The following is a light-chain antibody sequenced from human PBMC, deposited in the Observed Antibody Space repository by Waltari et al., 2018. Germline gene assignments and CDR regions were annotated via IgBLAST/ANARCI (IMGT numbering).Light chain of an antibody. CDR2: DGN. V-gene: IGLV2-14*03. CDR1: SSDIGGYNY. CDR3: CLYASSYTPFFV. J-gene: IGLJ1*01. Sequence: QSALTQPASVSGSPGQSITISCIGTSSDIGGYNYVSWYQQHPGKAPKVMLYDGNTRPPGVSDRFSGSKSGNTASLTISGLQAEDEADYFCCLYASSYTPFFVFGTGTKLTVL.